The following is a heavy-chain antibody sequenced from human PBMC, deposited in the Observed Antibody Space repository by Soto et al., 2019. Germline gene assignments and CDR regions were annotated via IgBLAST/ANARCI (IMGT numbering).Heavy chain of an antibody. V-gene: IGHV2-5*01. CDR3: AHWPKSGSLYYCDS. J-gene: IGHJ4*02. CDR2: IYWTDDR. Sequence: QITFKESGPAPVNPTQPLPLSCTFSGFSLSSSGVGVGWIRQPPGKALEWLALIYWTDDRRYSPSLTSRLTITKDTSKAQVVLTRTNMDPVDTATDFCAHWPKSGSLYYCDSWGQGTRVTVSS. CDR1: GFSLSSSGVG. D-gene: IGHD1-26*01.